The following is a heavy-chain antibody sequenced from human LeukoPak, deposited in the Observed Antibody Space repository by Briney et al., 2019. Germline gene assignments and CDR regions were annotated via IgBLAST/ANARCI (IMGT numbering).Heavy chain of an antibody. D-gene: IGHD3-10*01. J-gene: IGHJ5*02. CDR1: GYTFTSYG. CDR2: ISAYNGNT. Sequence: ASVKVSCKASGYTFTSYGISWVRQAPGQGLEWMGWISAYNGNTNYAQKLQGRVTMTEDTSTDTAYMELSSLRSEDTAVYYCATLLWFGEGGWFDPWGQGTLVTVSS. V-gene: IGHV1-18*01. CDR3: ATLLWFGEGGWFDP.